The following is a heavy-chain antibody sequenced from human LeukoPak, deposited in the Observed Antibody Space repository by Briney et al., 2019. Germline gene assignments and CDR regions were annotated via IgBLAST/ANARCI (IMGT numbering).Heavy chain of an antibody. CDR1: GFTLSSYW. V-gene: IGHV3-7*01. Sequence: GGSLRLSCAASGFTLSSYWMSWVRQAPGKGLEWVANIKQDGSEKYYMDSVKGRFTISRDNAKNSLYLQMNSLRAEDTAVYYCGTTVTTGRRYWGQGTLVTVS. CDR2: IKQDGSEK. J-gene: IGHJ4*02. CDR3: GTTVTTGRRY. D-gene: IGHD4-17*01.